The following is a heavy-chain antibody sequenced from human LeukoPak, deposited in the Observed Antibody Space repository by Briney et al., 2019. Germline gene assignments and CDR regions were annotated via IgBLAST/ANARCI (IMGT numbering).Heavy chain of an antibody. D-gene: IGHD6-6*01. J-gene: IGHJ4*02. CDR1: GFTFSDHY. CDR2: TRNKANSYTT. CDR3: ASVPGY. Sequence: PGGSLRLSCAASGFTFSDHYMDWGRQAPGKGLEWVGRTRNKANSYTTGYAASVKGRFTISRDDSKNSLYLQMNSLKTEDTAVYYCASVPGYWGQGTLVTVSS. V-gene: IGHV3-72*01.